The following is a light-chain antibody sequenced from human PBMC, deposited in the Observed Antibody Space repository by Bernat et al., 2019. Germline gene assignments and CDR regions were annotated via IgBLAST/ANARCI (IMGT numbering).Light chain of an antibody. CDR2: ATS. CDR3: QHYGPSPEIT. J-gene: IGKJ5*01. Sequence: IVLTQSPGTLSLSPGETATLSCRAGQNVLSASIAWYQHRPGQPPRLLIYATSTWAAGTPARFSGRGSGTDFTLTISSLEPEDFAVYYCQHYGPSPEITFGQGTRLEIK. V-gene: IGKV3-20*01. CDR1: QNVLSAS.